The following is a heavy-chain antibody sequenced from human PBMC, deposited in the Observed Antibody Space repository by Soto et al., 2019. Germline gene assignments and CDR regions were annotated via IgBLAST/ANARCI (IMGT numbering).Heavy chain of an antibody. D-gene: IGHD3-16*02. J-gene: IGHJ5*02. V-gene: IGHV3-30*19. CDR2: IWYDGSNK. CDR3: ATLKGELSFDP. Sequence: QVQLVESGGGVVQPGRSLRLSCATSGFTFSSYGMHWVRQAPGKGLEWVAVIWYDGSNKYYADSVKGRFTISRDNSKNTLYLQMNSLRAEDTAVYYCATLKGELSFDPWGQGTLVTVSS. CDR1: GFTFSSYG.